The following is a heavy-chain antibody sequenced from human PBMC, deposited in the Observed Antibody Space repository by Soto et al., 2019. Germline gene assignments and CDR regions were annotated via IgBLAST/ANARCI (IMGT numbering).Heavy chain of an antibody. D-gene: IGHD3-10*01. CDR1: GFTFSSYG. J-gene: IGHJ4*02. CDR2: IWYDGSNK. V-gene: IGHV3-33*01. Sequence: GGSLRLSCAASGFTFSSYGMHWVRQAPGKGLEWVAVIWYDGSNKYYADSVKGRFTISRDNSKNTLYLQMNSLRAEDTAVYYCARDGQPHRGVINFWGQGTLVTVSS. CDR3: ARDGQPHRGVINF.